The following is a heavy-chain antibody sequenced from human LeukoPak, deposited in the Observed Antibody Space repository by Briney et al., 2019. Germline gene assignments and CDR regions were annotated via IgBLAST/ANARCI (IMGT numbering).Heavy chain of an antibody. Sequence: GSLRLSCAASGFTVSSNYMSWIRQPPGKGLEWIGEINHSGSTNYNPSLKSRVTISVDTSKNQFSLKLSSVTAADTAVYYCARFSGWYVSWFDPWGQGTLVTVSS. V-gene: IGHV4-34*01. CDR2: INHSGST. CDR3: ARFSGWYVSWFDP. D-gene: IGHD6-19*01. J-gene: IGHJ5*02. CDR1: GFTVSSNY.